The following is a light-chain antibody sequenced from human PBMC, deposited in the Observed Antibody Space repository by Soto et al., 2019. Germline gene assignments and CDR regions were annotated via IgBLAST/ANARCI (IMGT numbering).Light chain of an antibody. CDR3: QQPISFPIT. CDR1: QDLSSW. V-gene: IGKV1D-12*01. J-gene: IGKJ5*01. CDR2: AAS. Sequence: DIQMTQSPSSVSASVGDRVTITCRASQDLSSWLAWYQQKPGKAPKLLISAASSLQSGVPSRFSGSGSGTDFTLTIRSLQPEDFATYYCQQPISFPITFVQGTRLEIK.